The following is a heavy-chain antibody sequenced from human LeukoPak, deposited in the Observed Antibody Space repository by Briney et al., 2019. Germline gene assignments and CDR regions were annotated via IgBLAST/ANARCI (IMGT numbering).Heavy chain of an antibody. CDR2: ISGSAGST. V-gene: IGHV3-23*01. Sequence: GGSLRLSCAASGFTFSSYAMSWVRQAPGKGLEWVSVISGSAGSTSYADSVKGRFTISRGNSKNTLYLQMSSLRAEDTAVYYCARLVYGDYYSDFDYWGQGTLVTVSS. D-gene: IGHD4-17*01. CDR1: GFTFSSYA. J-gene: IGHJ4*02. CDR3: ARLVYGDYYSDFDY.